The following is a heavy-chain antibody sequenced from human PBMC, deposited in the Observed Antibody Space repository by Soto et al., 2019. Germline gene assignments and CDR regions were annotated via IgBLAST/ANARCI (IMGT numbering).Heavy chain of an antibody. Sequence: SETLSLTYSVSGGSISSYYWNWIRQPPGKGLEWIGYISDSGSSKCNPSLESRATISADTSKNQFSLKLSSVTAADTAIYYCARSPSYSYGLYLDNWGQGTQVTVS. D-gene: IGHD5-18*01. J-gene: IGHJ4*02. CDR2: ISDSGSS. CDR3: ARSPSYSYGLYLDN. CDR1: GGSISSYY. V-gene: IGHV4-59*01.